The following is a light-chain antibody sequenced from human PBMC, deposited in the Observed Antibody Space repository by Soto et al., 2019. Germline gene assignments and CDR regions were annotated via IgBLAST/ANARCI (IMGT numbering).Light chain of an antibody. CDR1: SSDVGAYNY. J-gene: IGLJ1*01. Sequence: QSALTQPASVSGSLGQSITISCTGTSSDVGAYNYVSWYQQQPGKAPKLMISEVSNRPSGVSNRFSGSKSGNTASLIISGLQAEDEADYYCCSFTSITTYVFGNGTKVTV. CDR3: CSFTSITTYV. V-gene: IGLV2-14*01. CDR2: EVS.